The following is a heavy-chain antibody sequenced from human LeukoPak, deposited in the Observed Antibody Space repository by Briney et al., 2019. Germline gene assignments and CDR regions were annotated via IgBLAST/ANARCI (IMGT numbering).Heavy chain of an antibody. CDR3: AIDSSTSPVLGY. CDR2: IIPIFGTA. D-gene: IGHD2-2*01. Sequence: SVKVSCKASGGTFISYASSWVRQAPGQGLEWMGRIIPIFGTANYAQKFQDRVTITTDESTSTAYMELSSLRSEDTAVYYCAIDSSTSPVLGYWGQGTLVTVSS. V-gene: IGHV1-69*05. J-gene: IGHJ4*02. CDR1: GGTFISYA.